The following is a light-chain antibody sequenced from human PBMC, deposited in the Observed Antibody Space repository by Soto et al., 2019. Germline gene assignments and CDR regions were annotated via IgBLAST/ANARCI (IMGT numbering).Light chain of an antibody. J-gene: IGKJ4*01. CDR3: QQYNSYSELT. CDR2: DAS. V-gene: IGKV1-5*01. Sequence: DIQMTQSPSTLSASVGDRVTITCRASQSISSWLAWYQQKPGTAPKLLIYDASSLESGVPSRFSGSGSGTEFTLTISSLQPDDFATYYCQQYNSYSELTFGGGTKVDIK. CDR1: QSISSW.